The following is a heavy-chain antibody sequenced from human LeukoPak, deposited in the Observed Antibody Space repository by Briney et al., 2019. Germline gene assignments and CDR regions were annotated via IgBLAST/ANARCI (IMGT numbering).Heavy chain of an antibody. D-gene: IGHD3-22*01. CDR2: INPNSGGT. J-gene: IGHJ3*02. CDR1: GYTFTGYY. Sequence: GASVKVSCKASGYTFTGYYMHWVRQAPGQGLEWMGWINPNSGGTNYAQKFQGRVTMTGDTSISTAYMELSRLRSDDTAVYYCARETWGYDSHAFDIWGQGTMVTVSS. CDR3: ARETWGYDSHAFDI. V-gene: IGHV1-2*02.